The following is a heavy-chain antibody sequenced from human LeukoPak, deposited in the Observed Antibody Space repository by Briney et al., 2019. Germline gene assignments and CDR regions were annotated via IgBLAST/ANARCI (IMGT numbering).Heavy chain of an antibody. Sequence: GGSLRLSCAASGFTFTRYWMSWVRQAPGIGLEWVANIKQDGSEKHYVDSVKGRFTFSRDNAKNSLYLQMNSLRAEDTAVYYCVSLAAGNDHFDYWGQGTLVTVPS. D-gene: IGHD6-25*01. J-gene: IGHJ4*02. CDR3: VSLAAGNDHFDY. CDR1: GFTFTRYW. CDR2: IKQDGSEK. V-gene: IGHV3-7*02.